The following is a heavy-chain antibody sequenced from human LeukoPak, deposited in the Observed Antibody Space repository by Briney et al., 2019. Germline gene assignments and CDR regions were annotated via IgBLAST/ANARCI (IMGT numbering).Heavy chain of an antibody. V-gene: IGHV3-7*01. CDR3: ARDRSRSGSYFC. CDR2: IKQDGSEK. D-gene: IGHD3-10*01. CDR1: GFTFSSYG. J-gene: IGHJ4*02. Sequence: QPGGSLRLSCAASGFTFSSYGMSWVRQAPGKGLEWVANIKQDGSEKYYVDSVKGRFTISRDNAKNSLYLQMNSLRAEDTAVYYCARDRSRSGSYFCWGQGTLVTVSS.